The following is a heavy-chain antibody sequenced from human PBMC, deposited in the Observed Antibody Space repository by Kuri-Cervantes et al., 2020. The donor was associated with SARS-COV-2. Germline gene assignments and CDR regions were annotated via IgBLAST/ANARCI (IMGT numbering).Heavy chain of an antibody. J-gene: IGHJ4*02. Sequence: GESLKISCAASGFTFSNAWLSLVRQAPGKGLEWVGRIKSKTDGGTTDYAAPVKGRFTISSDDSNNTLYLQMNSLKTEDTAVYYCTSSPTIFGVVIISGNSWGQGTLVTVSS. CDR2: IKSKTDGGTT. CDR3: TSSPTIFGVVIISGNS. CDR1: GFTFSNAW. D-gene: IGHD3-3*01. V-gene: IGHV3-15*01.